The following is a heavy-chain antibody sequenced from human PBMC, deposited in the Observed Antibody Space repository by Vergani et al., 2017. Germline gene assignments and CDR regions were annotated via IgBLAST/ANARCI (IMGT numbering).Heavy chain of an antibody. J-gene: IGHJ4*02. CDR2: INHSGST. D-gene: IGHD2-8*01. CDR1: GGSFSGYY. V-gene: IGHV4-34*01. Sequence: QVQLQQWGAGLLKPSETLSLTCAVYGGSFSGYYWSWIRQPPGKGLEWIGEINHSGSTNYNPSLKSRVTISVETSKNQFSRKLSSVTAADTAVYYCARGRKWPNVRAPFDYWGQGTLVTVSS. CDR3: ARGRKWPNVRAPFDY.